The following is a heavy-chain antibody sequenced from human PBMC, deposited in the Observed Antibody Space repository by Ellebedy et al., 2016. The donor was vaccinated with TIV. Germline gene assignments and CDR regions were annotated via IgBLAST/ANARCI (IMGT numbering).Heavy chain of an antibody. CDR2: INHSGST. Sequence: SETLSLTCAVYGGSFSGYYWSWIRQPPGKGLEWIGEINHSGSTNYNPSLKSRVTISVDTSKNQFSLKLSSVTAADTAVYYCARGPFLGITMIVVPIKGYAFDIWGQGTMVTVSS. D-gene: IGHD3-22*01. CDR3: ARGPFLGITMIVVPIKGYAFDI. CDR1: GGSFSGYY. J-gene: IGHJ3*02. V-gene: IGHV4-34*01.